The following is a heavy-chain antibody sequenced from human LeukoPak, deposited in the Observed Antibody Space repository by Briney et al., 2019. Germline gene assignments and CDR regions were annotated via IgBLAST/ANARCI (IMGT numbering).Heavy chain of an antibody. V-gene: IGHV3-7*01. D-gene: IGHD2-21*02. J-gene: IGHJ4*02. CDR3: ARFRTWGDKAFDY. CDR2: IKEDGSEI. CDR1: GFTFSAQT. Sequence: PGGSLRLSCGASGFTFSAQTMSWVRQAPGKGLEWVAKIKEDGSEIDYVDSVRGRFTISRDNAKNSLYLQMNNVRAEDTAVYYCARFRTWGDKAFDYWGQGTLVTVSS.